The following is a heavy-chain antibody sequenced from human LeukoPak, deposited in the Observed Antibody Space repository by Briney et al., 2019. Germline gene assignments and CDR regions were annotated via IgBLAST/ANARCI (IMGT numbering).Heavy chain of an antibody. CDR3: ASDRGYSYGFDY. CDR2: IYYSGSS. CDR1: GGSISSSTYY. D-gene: IGHD5-18*01. J-gene: IGHJ4*02. V-gene: IGHV4-39*07. Sequence: SETLSLTCSVSGGSISSSTYYWGWIRQPPGKGLEWIGSIYYSGSSFYNPSLKSRVTMSVDTSKNQFSLKLSSVTAADTAVYYCASDRGYSYGFDYWGQGSLVTVS.